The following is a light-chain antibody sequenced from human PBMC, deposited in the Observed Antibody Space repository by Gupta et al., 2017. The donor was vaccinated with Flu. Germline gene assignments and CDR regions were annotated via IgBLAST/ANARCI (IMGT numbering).Light chain of an antibody. CDR1: SRDNGGYNY. V-gene: IGLV2-14*01. Sequence: SRDNGGYNYVAWYQQKSGQAPKVLLYEVTKRPSGVSDRFSGSKSENTASLTITGLQAEDEANYHCRSYTFSATRWVFGGGTKVTVL. CDR3: RSYTFSATRWV. J-gene: IGLJ3*02. CDR2: EVT.